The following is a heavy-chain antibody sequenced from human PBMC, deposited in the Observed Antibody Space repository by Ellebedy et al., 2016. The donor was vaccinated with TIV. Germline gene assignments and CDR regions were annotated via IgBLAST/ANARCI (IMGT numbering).Heavy chain of an antibody. J-gene: IGHJ4*02. V-gene: IGHV3-23*01. D-gene: IGHD3-16*02. CDR1: GFTFSSYA. Sequence: GESLKISCAASGFTFSSYAMSWVRQAPGKGLEWVSAISGSGGSTYYADSVKGRFTISRDNAKNSLYLQMNSLRAEDTAVYYCARGQLRLGELSLAPFDYWGQGTLVTVSS. CDR3: ARGQLRLGELSLAPFDY. CDR2: ISGSGGST.